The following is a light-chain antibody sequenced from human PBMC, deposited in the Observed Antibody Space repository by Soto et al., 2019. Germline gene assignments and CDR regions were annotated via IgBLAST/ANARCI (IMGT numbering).Light chain of an antibody. CDR2: DAS. CDR1: LSVSVY. V-gene: IGKV3-11*01. Sequence: VVLTQSPATLSLSPGERATLSCRTSLSVSVYLDWYQQKPGQAPRLLISDASNRATGIPARFRVSGAGTDFTLTISSLEPDEFAVSYCHQRRYWAPITFGQGTRLEIK. CDR3: HQRRYWAPIT. J-gene: IGKJ5*01.